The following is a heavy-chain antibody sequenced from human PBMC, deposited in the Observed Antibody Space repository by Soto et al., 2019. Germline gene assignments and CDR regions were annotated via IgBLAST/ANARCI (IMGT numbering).Heavy chain of an antibody. CDR3: ARYPGIAVAGPHYYYYGMDV. D-gene: IGHD6-19*01. V-gene: IGHV1-8*01. CDR1: GYTFTSYD. CDR2: MNPNSGNT. Sequence: GASVKVSCKASGYTFTSYDINWVRQATGQGLEWMGWMNPNSGNTGYAQKFQGRVTMTRNTPISTAYMELSSLRSEDTAVYYCARYPGIAVAGPHYYYYGMDVWGQGTTVTVSS. J-gene: IGHJ6*02.